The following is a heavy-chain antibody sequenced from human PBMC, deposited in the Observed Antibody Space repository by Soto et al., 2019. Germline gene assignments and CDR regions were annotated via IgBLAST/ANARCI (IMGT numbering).Heavy chain of an antibody. CDR1: GFTFSNAW. CDR2: IKSKTDGGTT. CDR3: TTEGLFLEWLSQTPYYYYYIDV. Sequence: GGSLRLSCAASGFTFSNAWMSWVRQAPGKGLEWVGRIKSKTDGGTTDYAAPVKGRFTISRDDSKNTLYLQMNSLKTEDTAVYYCTTEGLFLEWLSQTPYYYYYIDVWGKGTTVTVSS. V-gene: IGHV3-15*01. J-gene: IGHJ6*03. D-gene: IGHD3-3*01.